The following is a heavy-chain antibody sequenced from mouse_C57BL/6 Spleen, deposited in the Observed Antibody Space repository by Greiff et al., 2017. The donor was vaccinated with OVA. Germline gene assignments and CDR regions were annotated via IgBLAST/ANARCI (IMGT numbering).Heavy chain of an antibody. D-gene: IGHD2-12*01. J-gene: IGHJ2*01. Sequence: EVQLQQSGPGLVKPSQSLSLTCSVTGYSITSGYYWNWIRQFPGNKLEWMGYISYDGSNNYNPSLKNRISITRDTSKNQFFLKLNSVTTEDTATYYGAREEGYSFFDYWGQGTTLTVSS. CDR2: ISYDGSN. CDR3: AREEGYSFFDY. CDR1: GYSITSGYY. V-gene: IGHV3-6*01.